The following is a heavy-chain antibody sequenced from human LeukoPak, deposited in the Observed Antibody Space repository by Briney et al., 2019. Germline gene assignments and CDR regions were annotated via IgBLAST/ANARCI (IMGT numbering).Heavy chain of an antibody. CDR3: ARDREHIVVVTATRDAFDI. CDR2: INPSGGST. Sequence: VASVKVSCKASGYTFTSYYIHWVRQAPGQGLEWMGIINPSGGSTTYAQKFQGRVTMTRDTSTSTVYMELSSLRSEDTAVYYCARDREHIVVVTATRDAFDIWGQGTMVTVSS. V-gene: IGHV1-46*01. CDR1: GYTFTSYY. J-gene: IGHJ3*02. D-gene: IGHD2-21*02.